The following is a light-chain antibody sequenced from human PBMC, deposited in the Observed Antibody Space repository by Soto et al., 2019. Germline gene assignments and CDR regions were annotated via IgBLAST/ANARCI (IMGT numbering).Light chain of an antibody. J-gene: IGKJ5*01. Sequence: HMTQSPSPPPASVGDRVTITCRASQSISTLLAWYQQRPGKVPKLLVYAASILQSGVPSRFRGSGSGKDFTLIVSSLQTEDVATYFCQKYIHALLAFGQGTRGEIK. CDR1: QSISTL. V-gene: IGKV1-27*01. CDR2: AAS. CDR3: QKYIHALLA.